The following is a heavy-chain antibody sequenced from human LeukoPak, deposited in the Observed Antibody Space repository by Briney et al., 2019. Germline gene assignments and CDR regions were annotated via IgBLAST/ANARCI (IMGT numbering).Heavy chain of an antibody. CDR1: GGTFSSYA. Sequence: ASVKVSCKASGGTFSSYAISWVRQAPGQGLEWMGWMNPNSGNTGYAQKFQGRVTMTRDTSTSTVHMELSSLRSEDTAVYYCARGQNKCLGHWGQGTLVTVSS. D-gene: IGHD2/OR15-2a*01. CDR3: ARGQNKCLGH. J-gene: IGHJ4*02. V-gene: IGHV1-8*02. CDR2: MNPNSGNT.